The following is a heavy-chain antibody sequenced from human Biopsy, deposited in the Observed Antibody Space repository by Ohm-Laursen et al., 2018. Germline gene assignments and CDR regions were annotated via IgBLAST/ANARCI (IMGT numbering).Heavy chain of an antibody. V-gene: IGHV4-34*08. CDR1: GKTFSDYQ. D-gene: IGHD2-15*01. CDR3: GNEVHGRDY. J-gene: IGHJ4*02. Sequence: SDTLSLTWAVFGKTFSDYQWSWIRQPPGKGLEWIGQINQARTTNYSPSLKSRVSISADASKYEFSLRLTSVTAADTAVYLCGNEVHGRDYWGLGAQVTVSS. CDR2: INQARTT.